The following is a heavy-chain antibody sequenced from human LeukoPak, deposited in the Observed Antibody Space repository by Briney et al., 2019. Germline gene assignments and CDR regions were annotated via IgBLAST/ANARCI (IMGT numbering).Heavy chain of an antibody. V-gene: IGHV3-21*01. J-gene: IGHJ4*02. CDR3: ARDKGSDGIDF. Sequence: PGGSLRLSCAASVFTFSSYSMNWVRQAPGKGLEWVSSISSSSSYIYYADSVKGRFTISRDNAKNSLYLQMNSLRAEDTAVYYCARDKGSDGIDFWGQGTLVTVS. D-gene: IGHD1-26*01. CDR1: VFTFSSYS. CDR2: ISSSSSYI.